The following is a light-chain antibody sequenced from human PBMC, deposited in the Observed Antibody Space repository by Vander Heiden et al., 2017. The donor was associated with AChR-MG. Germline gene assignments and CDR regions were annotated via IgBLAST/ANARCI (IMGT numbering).Light chain of an antibody. CDR3: SSYTSSNTLVV. CDR2: EVS. Sequence: QSALTQPASVSGSPGQSITISCTGTTSDVGGYNYVSWYQHHPGKAPKLMIYEVSNRPSGGSSRFSGSRSGNTASLTISGLQAEDEADYYCSSYTSSNTLVVFGGGTKLTVL. V-gene: IGLV2-14*01. CDR1: TSDVGGYNY. J-gene: IGLJ2*01.